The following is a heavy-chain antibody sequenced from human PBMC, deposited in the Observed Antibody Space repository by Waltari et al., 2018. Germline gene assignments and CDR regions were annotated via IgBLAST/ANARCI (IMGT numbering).Heavy chain of an antibody. J-gene: IGHJ6*03. V-gene: IGHV4-38-2*01. D-gene: IGHD3-22*01. CDR3: ARGLDSSGYFDYYYYYMDV. CDR1: GYSISSGSY. CDR2: IYHSGST. Sequence: QVQLQESGPGLVKPSETLSLTCAVSGYSISSGSYWGWIRQPPGKGLEWIGSIYHSGSTYYNPSLKSRVTISVDTSKNQFSLKLSSVTAADTAVYYCARGLDSSGYFDYYYYYMDVWGKGTTVTVSS.